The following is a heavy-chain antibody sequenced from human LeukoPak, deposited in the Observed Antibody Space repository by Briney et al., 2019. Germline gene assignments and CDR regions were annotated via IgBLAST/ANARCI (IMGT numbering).Heavy chain of an antibody. CDR3: ANILSLDRNLWTQKVYYMDV. D-gene: IGHD3/OR15-3a*01. J-gene: IGHJ6*03. CDR2: ISYDGSNK. CDR1: GFTFSSYG. Sequence: PGGSLRLSCAASGFTFSSYGMHWVRQAPGKGLEWVAVISYDGSNKYYADSVKGRFTISRDNSKNTLYLQMNSLRAEDTAVYYCANILSLDRNLWTQKVYYMDVWGKGTTVTISS. V-gene: IGHV3-30*18.